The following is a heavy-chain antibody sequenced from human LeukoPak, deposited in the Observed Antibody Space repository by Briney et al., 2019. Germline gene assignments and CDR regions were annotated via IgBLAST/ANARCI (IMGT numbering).Heavy chain of an antibody. J-gene: IGHJ4*02. CDR2: IYTSGST. V-gene: IGHV4-4*07. CDR3: AGDYGSGSYYIPPLEY. CDR1: GGSISSYY. Sequence: NPSETLSLTCTVSGGSISSYYWSWIRQPAGKGLEWIGRIYTSGSTNYNPSLKSRVTMSVDTSKNQFPLKLSSVTAADTAVYYCAGDYGSGSYYIPPLEYWGQGTLVTVSS. D-gene: IGHD3-10*01.